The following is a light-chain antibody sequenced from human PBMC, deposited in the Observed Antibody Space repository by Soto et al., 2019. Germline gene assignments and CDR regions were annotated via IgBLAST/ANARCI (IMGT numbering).Light chain of an antibody. CDR3: SSYAGNNIFV. V-gene: IGLV1-40*01. J-gene: IGLJ1*01. Sequence: QSVLTQPPSVSGAPGQRVTISCTGSSSNIGSNYDVHWYQQLPGTAPRLLIYGNRNRPSGVSDRFSGSKSGNTASLTISSLQAEDEANYYCSSYAGNNIFVFGTGTKVTVL. CDR1: SSNIGSNYD. CDR2: GNR.